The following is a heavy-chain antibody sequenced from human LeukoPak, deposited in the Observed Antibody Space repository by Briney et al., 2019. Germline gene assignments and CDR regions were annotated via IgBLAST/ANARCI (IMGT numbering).Heavy chain of an antibody. D-gene: IGHD2-2*01. Sequence: ALVNVSCKASGYTFTSYYMHWVRQAPGQGLEWMGIINPSGGSTSYAQKFQGRVTMTRDTSTSTVYMELSSLRSEDTAVYYCARVVGDCSSTSCPTPDFDYWGQGTLVTVSS. V-gene: IGHV1-46*01. CDR1: GYTFTSYY. CDR3: ARVVGDCSSTSCPTPDFDY. J-gene: IGHJ4*02. CDR2: INPSGGST.